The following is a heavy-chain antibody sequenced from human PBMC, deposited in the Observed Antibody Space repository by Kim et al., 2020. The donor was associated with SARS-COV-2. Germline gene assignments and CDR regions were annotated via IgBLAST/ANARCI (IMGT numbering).Heavy chain of an antibody. CDR1: GGTFSSYA. CDR2: IIPIFGTA. Sequence: SVKVSCKASGGTFSSYAISWVRQAPGQGLEWMGGIIPIFGTANYAQKFQGRVTITADESTSTAYMELSSLRSEDTAVYYCARYFTPDSIRFLEWPLGWYYGMDVWGQGTTVTVSS. D-gene: IGHD3-3*01. CDR3: ARYFTPDSIRFLEWPLGWYYGMDV. V-gene: IGHV1-69*13. J-gene: IGHJ6*02.